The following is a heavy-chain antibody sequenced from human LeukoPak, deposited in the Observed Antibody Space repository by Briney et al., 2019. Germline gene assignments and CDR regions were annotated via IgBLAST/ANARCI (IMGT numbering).Heavy chain of an antibody. V-gene: IGHV4-31*03. CDR3: ARAPGGPGYCSGGSCPYFDY. CDR2: IYYSGST. CDR1: GGSISSGGYY. J-gene: IGHJ4*02. D-gene: IGHD2-15*01. Sequence: SQTLSLTCTVSGGSISSGGYYWSWIRQHPGKGLEWIGYIYYSGSTYYNPSLKSRVTISVDTSKNQFSLKLSSVTAADTAVYYCARAPGGPGYCSGGSCPYFDYWGQGTLVTVSS.